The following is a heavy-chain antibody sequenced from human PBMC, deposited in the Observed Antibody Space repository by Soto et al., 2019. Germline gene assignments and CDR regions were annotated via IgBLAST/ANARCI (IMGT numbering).Heavy chain of an antibody. D-gene: IGHD3-22*01. CDR3: AKDRAGIRITMIVGH. Sequence: GGSLRFSCAASGFTFSSYAMSWVRQAPGKGLEWVSAISGSGGSTYYADSVKGRFTISRDNSKNTLYLQMNSLRAEDTAVYYCAKDRAGIRITMIVGHWGQGTLVTVSS. CDR2: ISGSGGST. V-gene: IGHV3-23*01. J-gene: IGHJ4*02. CDR1: GFTFSSYA.